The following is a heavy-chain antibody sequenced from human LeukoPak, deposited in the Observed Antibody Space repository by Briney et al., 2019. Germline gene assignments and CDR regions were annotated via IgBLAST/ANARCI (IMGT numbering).Heavy chain of an antibody. Sequence: GGSLRLSCAASGFTFSNYWMSWVRQAPGKGLEWVANIKEDGSEKYYVDSVKGRFTISRDNAKNSLSLQVNSLSAEDTAVYYCARDGVVPAAMSGLDYYYMDVWGKGTTVTVSS. CDR1: GFTFSNYW. D-gene: IGHD2-2*01. J-gene: IGHJ6*03. CDR2: IKEDGSEK. CDR3: ARDGVVPAAMSGLDYYYMDV. V-gene: IGHV3-7*01.